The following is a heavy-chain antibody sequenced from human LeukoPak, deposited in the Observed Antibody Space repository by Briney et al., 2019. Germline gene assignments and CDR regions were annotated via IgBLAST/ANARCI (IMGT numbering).Heavy chain of an antibody. CDR2: ISGSGGST. CDR1: GFTVSSNY. J-gene: IGHJ4*02. V-gene: IGHV3-23*01. D-gene: IGHD4-17*01. Sequence: GGSLRLSCAASGFTVSSNYMSWVRQAPGKGLEWVSAISGSGGSTYYADSVKGRFTISRDNSKNTLYLQMNSLRAEDTAVYYCAKDLETTGIDYWGQGTLVTVSS. CDR3: AKDLETTGIDY.